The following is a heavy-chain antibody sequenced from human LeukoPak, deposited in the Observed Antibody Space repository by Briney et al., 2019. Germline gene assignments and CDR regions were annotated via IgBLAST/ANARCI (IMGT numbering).Heavy chain of an antibody. D-gene: IGHD1-1*01. J-gene: IGHJ4*02. CDR3: ARRPGLERYYFDY. Sequence: GGSLRLSCAASGFTFSSYAMSWDRQAPGKGLQWVSTISGSGGSTYYADSVKGRFTISRDNSKNTLYLQMNSLRADDTAVYYCARRPGLERYYFDYWGQGTLVTVSS. CDR2: ISGSGGST. V-gene: IGHV3-23*01. CDR1: GFTFSSYA.